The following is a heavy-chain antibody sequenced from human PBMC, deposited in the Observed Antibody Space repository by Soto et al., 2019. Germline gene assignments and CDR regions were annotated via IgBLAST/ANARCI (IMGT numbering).Heavy chain of an antibody. Sequence: QVQLVQSGAEVKKPGSSVKVSCKASGGTFSSYAISWVRQAPGQGLEWMGGIIPIFGTANYAQKFQGRVTITADKSTSTAYMELSSLRSEDTAVHYCACDYVDIVATIMDYWGQGTLVTVSS. CDR2: IIPIFGTA. V-gene: IGHV1-69*06. CDR3: ACDYVDIVATIMDY. D-gene: IGHD5-12*01. J-gene: IGHJ4*02. CDR1: GGTFSSYA.